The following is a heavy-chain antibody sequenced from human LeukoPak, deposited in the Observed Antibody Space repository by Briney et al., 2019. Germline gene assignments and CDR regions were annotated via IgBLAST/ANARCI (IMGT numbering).Heavy chain of an antibody. Sequence: AGGSLRLSCAASGFTLSSYSMNWVRQAPGKGLEWVSSISSSSSYIYYADSVKGRFSISRDNAKNSLYLQMNSLRAEDTAVYYCASIGDGYNPFDYWGQGTLVTVSS. J-gene: IGHJ4*02. CDR1: GFTLSSYS. D-gene: IGHD5-24*01. CDR2: ISSSSSYI. V-gene: IGHV3-21*01. CDR3: ASIGDGYNPFDY.